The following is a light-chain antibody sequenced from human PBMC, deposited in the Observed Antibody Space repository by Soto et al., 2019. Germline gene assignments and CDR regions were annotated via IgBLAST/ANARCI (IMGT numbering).Light chain of an antibody. J-gene: IGLJ1*01. CDR2: EVS. Sequence: QSALTQPASVSGSPGQSITTSCTGTSSDVGSYNLVSWYQQHPGKAPKLMICEVSKRPSGVSNRFSGSKSGNTASLTISGLQAEDEANYCCCSYAGSSTVFGTGTKVPV. CDR3: CSYAGSSTV. CDR1: SSDVGSYNL. V-gene: IGLV2-23*02.